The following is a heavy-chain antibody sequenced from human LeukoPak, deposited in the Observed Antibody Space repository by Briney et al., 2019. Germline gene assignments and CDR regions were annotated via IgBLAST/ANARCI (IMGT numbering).Heavy chain of an antibody. D-gene: IGHD6-13*01. Sequence: PGGSLRLSCAASGFTFDDYVMHWVRQAPGKGLEWVAGISWKSGSIGYADSVKGRFTISRGNAKNSLYLQMSSLRAEDTALYYCAKDIGNSWYNGDYYYGMDVWGQGTTVTVSS. CDR1: GFTFDDYV. V-gene: IGHV3-9*01. CDR2: ISWKSGSI. J-gene: IGHJ6*02. CDR3: AKDIGNSWYNGDYYYGMDV.